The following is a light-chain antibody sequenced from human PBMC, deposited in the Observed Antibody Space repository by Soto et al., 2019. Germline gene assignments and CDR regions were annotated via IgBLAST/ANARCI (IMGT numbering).Light chain of an antibody. V-gene: IGLV2-11*01. Sequence: QSALTQPRSVSGSPGQSVTISCTGTSSDVGGYNYVSWYQQHPGKAPKLMIYDVSKRPSGVPDRFSGSKSGNTASLTISGLHAEDEADYYCCSYAGSYTLWVFGTGTKLTVL. J-gene: IGLJ1*01. CDR3: CSYAGSYTLWV. CDR1: SSDVGGYNY. CDR2: DVS.